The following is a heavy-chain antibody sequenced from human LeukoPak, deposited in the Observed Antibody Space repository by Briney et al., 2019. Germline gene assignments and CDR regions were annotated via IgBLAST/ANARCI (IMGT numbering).Heavy chain of an antibody. J-gene: IGHJ4*02. CDR2: INHSGST. Sequence: PSETLSLTCAVYGGSFSGHYWSWIRQPPGKGLEWIGEINHSGSTNYNPSLKSRVTISVDTSKNQFSLKLSSVTAADTAVYYCAREGAGGSYLYWGQGTLVTVSS. CDR3: AREGAGGSYLY. D-gene: IGHD1-26*01. CDR1: GGSFSGHY. V-gene: IGHV4-34*01.